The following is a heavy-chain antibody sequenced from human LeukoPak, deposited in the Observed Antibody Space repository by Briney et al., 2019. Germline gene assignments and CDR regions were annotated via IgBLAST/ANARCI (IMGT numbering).Heavy chain of an antibody. Sequence: PGGSLRLSCAASGFTFSSYGMHWVRPAPGKGLEWVAVIWYDGSNKYYADSVKGRFTISRDNSKNTLYLQMNSLRAEDTAVYYCYALDTVPHAFDIWGQGTMVTVSS. CDR3: YALDTVPHAFDI. J-gene: IGHJ3*02. CDR2: IWYDGSNK. CDR1: GFTFSSYG. D-gene: IGHD4-17*01. V-gene: IGHV3-33*01.